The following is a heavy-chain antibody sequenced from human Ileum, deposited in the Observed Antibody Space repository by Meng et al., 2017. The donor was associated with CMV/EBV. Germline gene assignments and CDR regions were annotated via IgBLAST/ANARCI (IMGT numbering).Heavy chain of an antibody. J-gene: IGHJ4*02. CDR1: GVSISNYY. V-gene: IGHV4-4*07. CDR3: ARAAARGVPVDY. Sequence: QPHESGPGPVKPSGTLSLPCRFSGVSISNYYWTGIRQPAGKGLEFIGRVSPGGIEYNPSLMSRVTMSLDTSRNQLSLNLNSVTAADTAVYYCARAAARGVPVDYWGQGILVTVSS. D-gene: IGHD3-10*01. CDR2: VSPGGI.